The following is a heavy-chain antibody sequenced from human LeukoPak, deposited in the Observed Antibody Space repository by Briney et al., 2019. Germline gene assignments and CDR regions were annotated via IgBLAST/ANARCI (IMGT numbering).Heavy chain of an antibody. Sequence: NPSETLSLTCAVYGGSFSGYYWSWIRQPPGKGLEWIGEIYHSGSTNYNPSLKSRVTISVDKSKNQFSLKLSSVTAADTAVYYCARAPRGYCSGGSCYSFDYWGQGTLVTVSS. CDR2: IYHSGST. J-gene: IGHJ4*02. V-gene: IGHV4-34*01. CDR3: ARAPRGYCSGGSCYSFDY. CDR1: GGSFSGYY. D-gene: IGHD2-15*01.